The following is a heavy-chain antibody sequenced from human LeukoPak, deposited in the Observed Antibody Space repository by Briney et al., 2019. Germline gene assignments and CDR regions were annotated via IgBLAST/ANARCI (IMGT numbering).Heavy chain of an antibody. CDR1: GYTFTGYY. Sequence: ASVKVSCKASGYTFTGYYMHWVRQAPGQGLEWMGWINPNSGGTNYAQKFQGRVTMTRDTSISTAYMELSRLRSDDTAVYYCARVGTTITTYYFDYWGRGTLVTVSS. D-gene: IGHD4-11*01. CDR3: ARVGTTITTYYFDY. J-gene: IGHJ4*02. CDR2: INPNSGGT. V-gene: IGHV1-2*02.